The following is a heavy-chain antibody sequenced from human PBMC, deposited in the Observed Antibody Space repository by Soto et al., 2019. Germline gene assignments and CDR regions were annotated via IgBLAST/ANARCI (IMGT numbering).Heavy chain of an antibody. CDR1: GVSLSTRGGG. D-gene: IGHD5-18*01. J-gene: IGHJ4*02. V-gene: IGHV2-5*05. CDR3: AHSHYSYGPTGFGY. Sequence: QITLKESGPTLVKPTQTLTLTGTFSGVSLSTRGGGVGWIRQPPGKALSWLGLIYWDDDKGYGPSLKTRLTSTKDTSKDQVVLKMPNMDPVDIDTYYCAHSHYSYGPTGFGYWGQGTLVTVSS. CDR2: IYWDDDK.